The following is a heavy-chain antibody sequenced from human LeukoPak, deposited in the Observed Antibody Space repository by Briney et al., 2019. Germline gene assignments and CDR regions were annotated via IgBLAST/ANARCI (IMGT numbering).Heavy chain of an antibody. J-gene: IGHJ4*02. Sequence: GGSLRLSCAASGFTFSDYYMSWIRQAPGKGLEWVSYISSSGSTIYYADSVKGRFTISRDNAKNSLYLQMNSLRVEDTAVYYCARDLEDIIVVPAASPFDYWGQGTLVTVSS. CDR3: ARDLEDIIVVPAASPFDY. V-gene: IGHV3-11*04. D-gene: IGHD2-2*01. CDR2: ISSSGSTI. CDR1: GFTFSDYY.